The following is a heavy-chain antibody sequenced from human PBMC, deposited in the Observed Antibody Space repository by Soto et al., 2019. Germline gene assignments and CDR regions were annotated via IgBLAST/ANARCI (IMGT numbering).Heavy chain of an antibody. V-gene: IGHV3-66*04. Sequence: EVQLVESGGGLVQPGGSLRLSCAASGVTVSSNYVSWVRQAPGKGLESVSVIYSGGSTYYADSVKGRFTISRDNSKNTLYLQMNSLRAEDTAVYYCARHGYNYGGGYFDYWGQGTLVTVSS. CDR3: ARHGYNYGGGYFDY. CDR1: GVTVSSNY. D-gene: IGHD5-18*01. CDR2: IYSGGST. J-gene: IGHJ4*02.